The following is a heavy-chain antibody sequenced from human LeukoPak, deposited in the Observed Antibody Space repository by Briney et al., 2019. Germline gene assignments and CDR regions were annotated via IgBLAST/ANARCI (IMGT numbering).Heavy chain of an antibody. D-gene: IGHD6-13*01. Sequence: GGSLRLSCAASGFTFSSYGMHWVHQAPGKGLEWVAVISYDGSNKYYAGSVKGRFTISRDNSKNTMYLQMNSLRAEDTAVFYCAKGIAAANTLSGMDVWGHGTTVTVSS. J-gene: IGHJ6*02. CDR1: GFTFSSYG. CDR3: AKGIAAANTLSGMDV. V-gene: IGHV3-30*18. CDR2: ISYDGSNK.